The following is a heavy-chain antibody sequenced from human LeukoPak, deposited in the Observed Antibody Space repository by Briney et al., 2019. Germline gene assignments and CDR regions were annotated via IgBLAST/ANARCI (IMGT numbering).Heavy chain of an antibody. CDR2: IYHTGST. Sequence: SETLSLTCAVSGYSISSGYYWGWVRQAPGKGLEWIGSIYHTGSTDYNPSLKSRLTISVDMSKNQFSLNLGSVTAADTAVYYCARDKDDYVWGTYRWWGQGMLVTVSS. CDR1: GYSISSGYY. D-gene: IGHD3-16*02. V-gene: IGHV4-38-2*01. J-gene: IGHJ4*02. CDR3: ARDKDDYVWGTYRW.